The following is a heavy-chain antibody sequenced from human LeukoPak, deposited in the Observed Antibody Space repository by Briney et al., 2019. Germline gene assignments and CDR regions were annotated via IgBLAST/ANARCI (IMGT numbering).Heavy chain of an antibody. D-gene: IGHD3-10*01. J-gene: IGHJ4*02. CDR3: ARELAYGSGSYYDY. Sequence: PGGALRLSCAASAFSIINYAMSRFRQPPGKGLEWVSVIYSGGSTYYADSVKGRFTISRGNSKNTLYLQMNSLIAEDTAGYYCARELAYGSGSYYDYWGQGTLVIVSS. CDR2: IYSGGST. V-gene: IGHV3-66*01. CDR1: AFSIINYA.